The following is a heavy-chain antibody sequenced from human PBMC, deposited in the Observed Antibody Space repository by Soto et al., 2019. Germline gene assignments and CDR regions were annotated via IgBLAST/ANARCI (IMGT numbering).Heavy chain of an antibody. J-gene: IGHJ6*02. D-gene: IGHD5-18*01. Sequence: GSLRLSCAASGFTFSSYAMSWVRQAPGKGLEWVSAISGSGGSTYYADSVKGRFTISRDNSKNALYLQMNSLRAEDTAVYYCAKASSIQLWLEDYYYYGMDVWGQGTTVTVSS. CDR3: AKASSIQLWLEDYYYYGMDV. CDR2: ISGSGGST. V-gene: IGHV3-23*01. CDR1: GFTFSSYA.